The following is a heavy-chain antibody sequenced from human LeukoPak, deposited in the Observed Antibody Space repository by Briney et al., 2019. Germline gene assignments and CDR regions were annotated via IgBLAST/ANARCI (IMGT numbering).Heavy chain of an antibody. CDR3: ARDISARRLDV. V-gene: IGHV3-33*08. J-gene: IGHJ6*04. CDR1: GFTFSSYG. CDR2: IWYDGSNQ. D-gene: IGHD3-16*01. Sequence: GGSLRLSCAASGFTFSSYGMHWVRQAPGKGLEWVAVIWYDGSNQYYADSVKGRYTISRDNSKNTLYLQMNSLRAEDTAVYYCARDISARRLDVWGKGTTVTVSS.